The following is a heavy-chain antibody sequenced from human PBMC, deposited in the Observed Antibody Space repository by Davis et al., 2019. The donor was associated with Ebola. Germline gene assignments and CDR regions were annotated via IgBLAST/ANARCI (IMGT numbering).Heavy chain of an antibody. CDR2: IYPGDSDT. J-gene: IGHJ2*01. V-gene: IGHV5-51*01. CDR3: ARGYWHFDL. CDR1: GYSFTSYW. Sequence: GGSLRLSCKGPGYSFTSYWIGWVRQMPGKGLEWMGIIYPGDSDTRYSPSFQGQVTISADKSISTAYLQWNSLEASDTALYYCARGYWHFDLWGRGTLVTVSS.